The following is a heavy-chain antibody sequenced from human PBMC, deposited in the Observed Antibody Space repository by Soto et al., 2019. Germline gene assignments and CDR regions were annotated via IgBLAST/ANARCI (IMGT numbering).Heavy chain of an antibody. J-gene: IGHJ4*02. CDR3: ARGVSAGVDY. V-gene: IGHV1-8*01. D-gene: IGHD1-26*01. CDR1: GYSFTSLD. Sequence: ASVKVSCKASGYSFTSLDINWVRQTAGQGLEWMGWMQPSTGRTGYAQKFQGRVTMTRDTSINTAYMELTILTSDDTAFYYCARGVSAGVDYWGQGTLVTVSS. CDR2: MQPSTGRT.